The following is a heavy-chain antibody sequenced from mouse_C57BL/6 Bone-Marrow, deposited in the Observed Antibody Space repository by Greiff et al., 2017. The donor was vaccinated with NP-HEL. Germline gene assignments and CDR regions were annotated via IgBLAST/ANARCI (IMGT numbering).Heavy chain of an antibody. CDR1: GYAFSNYW. V-gene: IGHV1-80*01. J-gene: IGHJ3*01. Sequence: VQLQQSGAELVNPGASVKISCKAFGYAFSNYWMNWVKQRPGKGLEWIGQIYPGDGDTNYNRKFKGKATLTADKSSSAVYMQLSSLTSEDSAVYFCARGAYWGQGTLVTVSA. CDR3: ARGAY. CDR2: IYPGDGDT.